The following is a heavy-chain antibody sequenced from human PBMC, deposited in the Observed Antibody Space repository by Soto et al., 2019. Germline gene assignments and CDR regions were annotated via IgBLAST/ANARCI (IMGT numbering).Heavy chain of an antibody. CDR1: GYTFRNYG. Sequence: QVQLVQSGSEVKKPGASVRVTCKASGYTFRNYGISWVREAPGQGLEWMGWVSAYNRNSNYAQKFEDRVTMTADTATSRAYLELRGLRSDDTAIYYCARDRQWEPLLYWGQGTLVTVSS. CDR3: ARDRQWEPLLY. CDR2: VSAYNRNS. J-gene: IGHJ4*02. V-gene: IGHV1-18*01. D-gene: IGHD1-26*01.